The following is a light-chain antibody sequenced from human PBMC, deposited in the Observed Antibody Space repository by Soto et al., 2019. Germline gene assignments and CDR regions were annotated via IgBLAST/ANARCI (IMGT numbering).Light chain of an antibody. J-gene: IGKJ1*01. V-gene: IGKV1-9*01. CDR2: AAS. CDR1: QDIAIY. CDR3: QQYNTYSPT. Sequence: IQLTQSPSSLSASVGDRVTITCRASQDIAIYLAWYQQKPGEAPKLLIYAASTLYGGIPSRFSGSGSGTDFALTITSLQAEDFATYYCQQYNTYSPTFGQGTKVEIK.